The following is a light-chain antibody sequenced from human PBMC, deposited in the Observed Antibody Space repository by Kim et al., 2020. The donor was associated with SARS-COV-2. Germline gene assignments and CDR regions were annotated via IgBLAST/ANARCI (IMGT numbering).Light chain of an antibody. CDR1: SLRRYY. CDR3: QSRDSSDRVV. Sequence: SSELTQDPAVSVALGQTVRITCQGDSLRRYYASWYQQKPGQAPVLVIYGKNNRPSGISDRFSGSSSGNTASLTFTGAQAEEEADYYCQSRDSSDRVVFGGGTQLTVL. V-gene: IGLV3-19*01. J-gene: IGLJ2*01. CDR2: GKN.